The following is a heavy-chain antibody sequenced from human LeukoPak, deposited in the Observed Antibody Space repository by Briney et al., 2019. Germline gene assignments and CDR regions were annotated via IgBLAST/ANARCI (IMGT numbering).Heavy chain of an antibody. V-gene: IGHV4-30-4*01. J-gene: IGHJ6*02. CDR1: GGSISSGDYY. CDR2: IYYSGST. D-gene: IGHD2-2*01. Sequence: SETLSLTCTVSGGSISSGDYYWSWIRQPPGKGLEWIGYIYYSGSTYYNPSLKSRVTISVDTSKNQFSLKLSSVTAADTAVYYCARAGYCSSTSCSPLPQYGMDVWGQGTTVTVSS. CDR3: ARAGYCSSTSCSPLPQYGMDV.